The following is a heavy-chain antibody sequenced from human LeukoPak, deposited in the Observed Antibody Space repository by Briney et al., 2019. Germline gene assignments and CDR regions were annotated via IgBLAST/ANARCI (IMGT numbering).Heavy chain of an antibody. J-gene: IGHJ4*02. CDR1: GGSFSGYY. V-gene: IGHV4-34*01. Sequence: PSETLSLTCAVYGGSFSGYYWSWIRQPPGKGLEWIGEINHSGSTNYNPSLKSRVTISVDTSKNQFSLKLSSVTAADTAVYYCARTYYYGSGSYTEDWGQGTLVTVSS. CDR2: INHSGST. CDR3: ARTYYYGSGSYTED. D-gene: IGHD3-10*01.